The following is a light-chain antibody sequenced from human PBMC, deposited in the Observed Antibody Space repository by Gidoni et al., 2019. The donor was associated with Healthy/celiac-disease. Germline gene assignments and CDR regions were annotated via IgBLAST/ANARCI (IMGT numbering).Light chain of an antibody. CDR1: QGISSY. V-gene: IGKV1-8*01. J-gene: IGKJ3*01. CDR3: QQYYIYLFT. Sequence: AIRMTQSPSSFSASTGDRVTITCRASQGISSYLAWYQQEPGKAPKLLIYDASTLQSGVPSRFSGSVSGTDFTLTISCLQSEDFATYYFQQYYIYLFTFXPXTKVDIK. CDR2: DAS.